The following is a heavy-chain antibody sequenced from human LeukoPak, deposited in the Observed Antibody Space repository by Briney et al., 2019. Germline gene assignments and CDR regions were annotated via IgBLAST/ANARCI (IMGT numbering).Heavy chain of an antibody. CDR2: ISSSSSYI. D-gene: IGHD6-13*01. V-gene: IGHV3-21*04. Sequence: GGSLRLSCAASVCTFSSYSMNSVRQAPWKGLDGVASISSSSSYIYYADSVKGRFTISRDNAKNSLYLQMNSLRAEDTALYYCAKDIPWQQRRLDYWGQGTLVTVSS. CDR1: VCTFSSYS. J-gene: IGHJ4*02. CDR3: AKDIPWQQRRLDY.